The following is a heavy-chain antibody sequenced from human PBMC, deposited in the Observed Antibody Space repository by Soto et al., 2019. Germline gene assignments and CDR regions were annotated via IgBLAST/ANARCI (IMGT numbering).Heavy chain of an antibody. J-gene: IGHJ5*02. CDR2: IIPIFGTT. D-gene: IGHD5-12*01. CDR1: GGTFSNYA. CDR3: ARDGGRDGYFGNWLDP. V-gene: IGHV1-69*13. Sequence: ASVKVSCKASGGTFSNYAISWVRQAPGQGLEWVGGIIPIFGTTNFAQKFQGRVTITADESTTTAYMELSGLRSEDTAVYYCARDGGRDGYFGNWLDPWGQGTLVTVSS.